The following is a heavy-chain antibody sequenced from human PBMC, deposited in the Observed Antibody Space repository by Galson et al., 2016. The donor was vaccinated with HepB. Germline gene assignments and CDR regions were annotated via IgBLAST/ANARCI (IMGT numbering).Heavy chain of an antibody. V-gene: IGHV1-69*13. CDR2: IIPIFSKR. CDR3: ARSYYMSTEGYRPFDS. D-gene: IGHD5-18*01. CDR1: GYTFTRYY. Sequence: SVKVSCKASGYTFTRYYIHWVRQAPGQGLEWIGGIIPIFSKRNYAQNFQGRVTITADESTNTASMELISLRSEDTAVYFCARSYYMSTEGYRPFDSWSQGTLVTVSS. J-gene: IGHJ4*02.